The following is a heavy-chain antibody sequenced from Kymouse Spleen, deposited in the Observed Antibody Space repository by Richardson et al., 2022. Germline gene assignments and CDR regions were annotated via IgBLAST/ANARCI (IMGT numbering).Heavy chain of an antibody. CDR2: IKSKTDGGTT. CDR1: GFTFSNAW. J-gene: IGHJ4*02. Sequence: EVQLVESGGGLVKPGGSLRLSCAASGFTFSNAWMSWVRQAPGKGLEWVGRIKSKTDGGTTDYAAPVKGRFTISRDDSKNTLYLQMNSLKTEDTAVYYCTTDLVVVVPAAHYYGSGSYYTDFDYWGQGTLVTVSS. CDR3: TTDLVVVVPAAHYYGSGSYYTDFDY. V-gene: IGHV3-15*01. D-gene: IGHD3-10*01.